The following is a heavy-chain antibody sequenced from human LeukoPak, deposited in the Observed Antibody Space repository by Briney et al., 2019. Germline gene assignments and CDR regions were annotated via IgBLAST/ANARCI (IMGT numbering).Heavy chain of an antibody. CDR3: ARVDSTNWYEYRGYFDY. V-gene: IGHV4-59*01. CDR2: IYYSGTT. D-gene: IGHD1-20*01. CDR1: GGSISNYY. J-gene: IGHJ4*02. Sequence: SETLSLTCTVSGGSISNYYWNWIRQPPGKGLEWIGYIYYSGTTNYNPSLKSRVSMSVDTSKNQFSLKLSSVTAADTAVYYCARVDSTNWYEYRGYFDYWGQGTLVTVSS.